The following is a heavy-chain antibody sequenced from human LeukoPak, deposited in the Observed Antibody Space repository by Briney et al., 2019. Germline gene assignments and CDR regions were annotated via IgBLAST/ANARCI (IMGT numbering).Heavy chain of an antibody. J-gene: IGHJ5*02. V-gene: IGHV5-51*01. CDR2: IYPGDSDT. D-gene: IGHD3-22*01. CDR1: GYSFTSYW. Sequence: GESLKISYKGSGYSFTSYWIGWVRQMPGKGLEWMGIIYPGDSDTRYSPSFQGQVTISADKSISTAYLQWSSLKASDTAMYYCARRCYYDSSGPNWFDPWGQGTLVTVSS. CDR3: ARRCYYDSSGPNWFDP.